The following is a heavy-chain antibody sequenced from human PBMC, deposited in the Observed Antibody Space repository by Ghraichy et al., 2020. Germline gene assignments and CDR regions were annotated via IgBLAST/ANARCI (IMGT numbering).Heavy chain of an antibody. CDR2: VYYTGRT. CDR3: ARDLSRYDFWCGYYRADYYYYGMDV. D-gene: IGHD3-3*01. Sequence: SETLSLTCTVSGGSISSTSYYWSWIRQPPGKGLEWLGCVYYTGRTHYPPSLKSRVTISVDTSKKQFSLKLSSVTAADTAVYYCARDLSRYDFWCGYYRADYYYYGMDVWGQGTTVTVSS. V-gene: IGHV4-39*07. J-gene: IGHJ6*02. CDR1: GGSISSTSYY.